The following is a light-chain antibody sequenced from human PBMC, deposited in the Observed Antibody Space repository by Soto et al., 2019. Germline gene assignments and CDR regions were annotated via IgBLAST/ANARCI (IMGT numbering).Light chain of an antibody. CDR1: QSVSIW. V-gene: IGKV1-5*03. J-gene: IGKJ1*01. CDR3: QQFNTSPWT. CDR2: KSS. Sequence: QMTQSPSTLSASVGDRVTISCLASQSVSIWLAWYQQKPGRAPKLLIYKSSILESGVPSRFSGSGSGTEFTLTISSLQPDDFATYYCQQFNTSPWTFGQGTKV.